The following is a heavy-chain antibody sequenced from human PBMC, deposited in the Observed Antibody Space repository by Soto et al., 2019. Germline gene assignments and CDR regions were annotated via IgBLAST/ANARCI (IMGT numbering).Heavy chain of an antibody. CDR1: GGSFSGYY. D-gene: IGHD3-10*01. J-gene: IGHJ4*02. V-gene: IGHV4-34*01. CDR2: INHSGST. Sequence: QVQLQQWGAGLLKPSETLSLTCAVYGGSFSGYYWSWIRQPPGKGLEWTGEINHSGSTNYNPSLKSRVTISVDTSKNQFSLKLSSATAADTAVYYCARERGVLLWFGESPFEYWGQGTLVTVSS. CDR3: ARERGVLLWFGESPFEY.